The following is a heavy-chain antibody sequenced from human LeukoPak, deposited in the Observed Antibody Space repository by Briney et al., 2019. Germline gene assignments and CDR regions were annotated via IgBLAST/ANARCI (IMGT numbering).Heavy chain of an antibody. CDR3: ARDSLGEMYGGRPIEGYYFDY. Sequence: SSVKVSCKASGGTFTSYAISWVRQAPGQGLEWMGGIIPIFGTANYAQKFQGRVTITADESTSTDYMALSSLRSEDTAVYYCARDSLGEMYGGRPIEGYYFDYWGQGTLVTVSS. V-gene: IGHV1-69*01. CDR1: GGTFTSYA. CDR2: IIPIFGTA. J-gene: IGHJ4*02. D-gene: IGHD3-16*01.